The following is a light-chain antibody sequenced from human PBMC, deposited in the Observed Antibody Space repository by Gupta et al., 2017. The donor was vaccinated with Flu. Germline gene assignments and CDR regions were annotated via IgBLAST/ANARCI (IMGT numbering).Light chain of an antibody. V-gene: IGLV1-40*01. CDR1: SSNIGAGYD. Sequence: QAVLTQPPSVSGAPGQRVTISCTGSSSNIGAGYDVPWYQQLPATAPKLLIYGNSNRPSGVPDRFSGSKSGTSASLATTGLQAEDEADYYCQSYDSSLSGYVFGTGTKVTVL. J-gene: IGLJ1*01. CDR2: GNS. CDR3: QSYDSSLSGYV.